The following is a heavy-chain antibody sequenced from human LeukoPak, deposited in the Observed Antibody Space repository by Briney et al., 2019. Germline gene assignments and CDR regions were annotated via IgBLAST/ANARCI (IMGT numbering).Heavy chain of an antibody. CDR2: INHRGST. V-gene: IGHV4-34*01. D-gene: IGHD2-2*01. CDR1: GGSLSGYY. CDR3: ARGPIVVVPAAMPSGFDP. Sequence: LETLSPTRAVYGGSLSGYYWSGIRPPPGKGLEWIGEINHRGSTNYNPSLKSRVTISVDTSKNQCCLKLSSVTAAETAVYYGARGPIVVVPAAMPSGFDPWGQGSLVTVSS. J-gene: IGHJ5*02.